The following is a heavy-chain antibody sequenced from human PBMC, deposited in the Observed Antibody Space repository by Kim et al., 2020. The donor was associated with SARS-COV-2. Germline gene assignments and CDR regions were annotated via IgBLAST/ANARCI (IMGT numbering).Heavy chain of an antibody. CDR2: ISGDGGST. CDR3: AKGYTYYYDSSGYPDTYYGMDV. J-gene: IGHJ6*02. CDR1: GFTFDDYA. V-gene: IGHV3-43*02. Sequence: GGSLRLSCAASGFTFDDYAMHWVRQAPGKGLEWVSLISGDGGSTYYADSVKGRFTISRDNSKNSLYLQMNSLRTEDTALYYCAKGYTYYYDSSGYPDTYYGMDVWGQGTTVTVSS. D-gene: IGHD3-22*01.